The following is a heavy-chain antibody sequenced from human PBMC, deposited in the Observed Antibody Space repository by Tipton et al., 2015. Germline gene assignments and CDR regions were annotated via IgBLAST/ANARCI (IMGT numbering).Heavy chain of an antibody. V-gene: IGHV4-61*01. CDR2: IYYSGSA. Sequence: TLSLTCTVSGGSVSRGNYYWSWIRQPPGKGLEWIGYIYYSGSANYNPSLKSRVTISIDTSKNQFSLKLSSVTAADTAVYYCARVATLARLLLPAWYFDLWGRGTLVTVSS. D-gene: IGHD2-15*01. CDR1: GGSVSRGNYY. J-gene: IGHJ2*01. CDR3: ARVATLARLLLPAWYFDL.